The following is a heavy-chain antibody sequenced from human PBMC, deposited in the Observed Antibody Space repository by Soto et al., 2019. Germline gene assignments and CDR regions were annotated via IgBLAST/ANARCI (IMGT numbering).Heavy chain of an antibody. Sequence: GYLRLSCAASGFRFSSYDMRWVRQAQGKGPECVATIRDNGGITYDAESGKGRFFISSDSSKNTLYLQMNSLRADDTAVYYCAKWGNDWGFHYYVTNVWCQGATGTV. CDR2: IRDNGGIT. CDR3: AKWGNDWGFHYYVTNV. CDR1: GFRFSSYD. V-gene: IGHV3-23*01. D-gene: IGHD7-27*01. J-gene: IGHJ6*02.